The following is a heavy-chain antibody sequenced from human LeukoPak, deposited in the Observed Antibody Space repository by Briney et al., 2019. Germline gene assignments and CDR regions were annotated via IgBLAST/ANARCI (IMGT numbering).Heavy chain of an antibody. J-gene: IGHJ6*03. V-gene: IGHV4-59*01. CDR3: ARVQYSYSYYYYMDV. CDR1: GGSISSYY. Sequence: SETLSLTCTVSGGSISSYYWSWIRQPPGKGLEWIGYIYYSGSTNYNPSLKSRVTISVDTSKNQFSLKLSSVTAADTAVYYCARVQYSYSYYYYMDVWGKGTTVTVSS. D-gene: IGHD5-18*01. CDR2: IYYSGST.